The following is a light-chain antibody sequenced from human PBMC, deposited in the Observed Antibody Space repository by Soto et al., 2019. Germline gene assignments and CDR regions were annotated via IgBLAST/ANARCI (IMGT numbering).Light chain of an antibody. CDR1: SSDVGGYNH. CDR2: EVA. V-gene: IGLV2-14*01. CDR3: SSYTSSSSFYV. J-gene: IGLJ1*01. Sequence: QSVLTQPASVSGSPGQSITISCTGTSSDVGGYNHVSWYQPHPGKAPKLIIYEVANRPSGVSNRFSAYKSANTAYLTISGLQAEDEADYYCSSYTSSSSFYVFGTGTKLTVL.